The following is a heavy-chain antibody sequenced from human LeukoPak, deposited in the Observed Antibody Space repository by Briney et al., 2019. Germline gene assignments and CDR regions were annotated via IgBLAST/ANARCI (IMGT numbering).Heavy chain of an antibody. CDR2: MNPNSGNT. D-gene: IGHD5-24*01. CDR1: GYTFTSSD. V-gene: IGHV1-8*01. Sequence: AXVKVSCKASGYTFTSSDINWVRQATGQGLEWMGWMNPNSGNTGYAQKFQGRVTMTRNTSIRTAYMELSSLRSEDTAVYYCARDNYPYGMDVWGQGTTVTVSS. CDR3: ARDNYPYGMDV. J-gene: IGHJ6*02.